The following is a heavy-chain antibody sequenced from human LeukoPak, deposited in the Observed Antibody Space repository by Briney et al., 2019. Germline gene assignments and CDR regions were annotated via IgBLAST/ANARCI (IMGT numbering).Heavy chain of an antibody. D-gene: IGHD2-2*01. CDR2: ISGSGNSI. V-gene: IGHV3-48*03. Sequence: GGSLRLSCAASGFTFSAYEKNWVRQAPGKGLEPVSYISGSGNSISYADSVRGRFTISRDNAKNSLFLQMNSLRVEDTAVYYCVRDGRGYCGSTSCRPFDSWGRGTQVTVSS. CDR1: GFTFSAYE. J-gene: IGHJ4*02. CDR3: VRDGRGYCGSTSCRPFDS.